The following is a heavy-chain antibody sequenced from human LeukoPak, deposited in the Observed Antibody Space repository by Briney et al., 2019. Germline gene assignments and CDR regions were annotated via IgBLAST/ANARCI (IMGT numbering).Heavy chain of an antibody. CDR3: AKDRGGGSQLGDAYDV. D-gene: IGHD5-24*01. CDR1: GFPFDEHA. CDR2: ISYSSETI. V-gene: IGHV3-9*01. Sequence: PGRSLRLSCAASGFPFDEHAMHWVRQAPGKGLEWVSGISYSSETIGYVDSVKGRFTISRDNVRKSLYLQMNSLTIEDTALYYCAKDRGGGSQLGDAYDVWGQGTMVSVSS. J-gene: IGHJ3*01.